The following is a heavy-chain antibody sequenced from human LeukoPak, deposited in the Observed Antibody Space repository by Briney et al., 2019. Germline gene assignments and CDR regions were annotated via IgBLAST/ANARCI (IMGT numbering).Heavy chain of an antibody. CDR3: ARSVLPLYGDYVWYFDL. Sequence: PGGSLRLSCAASGFTFSSYWMSWVRQAPGKGLEWVANIKQDGSEKYYVDSVKGRFTISRDNAKNSLYLQMNSLRAEDTAVYYCARSVLPLYGDYVWYFDLWGRGTLVTVSS. D-gene: IGHD4-17*01. CDR2: IKQDGSEK. CDR1: GFTFSSYW. J-gene: IGHJ2*01. V-gene: IGHV3-7*01.